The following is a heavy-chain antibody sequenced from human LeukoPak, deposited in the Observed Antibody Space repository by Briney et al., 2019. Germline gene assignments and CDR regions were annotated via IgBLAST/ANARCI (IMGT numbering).Heavy chain of an antibody. J-gene: IGHJ3*02. CDR2: INPNSGGT. CDR1: GYTFTGYY. D-gene: IGHD1-26*01. Sequence: ASVTVSCKASGYTFTGYYMHWVRQAPGQGLEWMGWINPNSGGTNYAQKFQGRVTMTRDTSISTAYMELSRLRSDVTAVYYCASPSGSYYTDAFDIWGQGTMVTVSS. V-gene: IGHV1-2*02. CDR3: ASPSGSYYTDAFDI.